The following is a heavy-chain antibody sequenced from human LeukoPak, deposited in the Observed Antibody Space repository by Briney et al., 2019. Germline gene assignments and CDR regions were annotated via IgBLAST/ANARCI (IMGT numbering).Heavy chain of an antibody. Sequence: PSETLSLTCTVSGASISSYYWSWIRQPPGKGLEWIGEINHSGSTNYNPSLKSRVTISVDTSKNQFSLKLSSVTAADTAVYYCARGYGGKDYWGQGTLVTVSS. CDR3: ARGYGGKDY. V-gene: IGHV4-34*01. D-gene: IGHD4-23*01. J-gene: IGHJ4*02. CDR1: GASISSYY. CDR2: INHSGST.